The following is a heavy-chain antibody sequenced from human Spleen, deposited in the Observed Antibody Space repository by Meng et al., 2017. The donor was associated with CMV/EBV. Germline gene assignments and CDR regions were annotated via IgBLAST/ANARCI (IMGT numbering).Heavy chain of an antibody. CDR3: ARTKYYDFWSGYYPLLDASDI. Sequence: SETLSLTCTVSGDSISSFYWTWIRQPPGKGLEWLGYISHSGSTNYNPSLKSRVTISVDTSKNQFSLKLTSVTAADMAMYYCARTKYYDFWSGYYPLLDASDIWGQGTLVTVSS. CDR1: GDSISSFY. CDR2: ISHSGST. J-gene: IGHJ3*02. D-gene: IGHD3-3*01. V-gene: IGHV4-59*01.